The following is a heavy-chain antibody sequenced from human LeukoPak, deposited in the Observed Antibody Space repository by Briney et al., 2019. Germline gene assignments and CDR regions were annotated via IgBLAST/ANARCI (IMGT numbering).Heavy chain of an antibody. CDR1: GFTFRRYG. V-gene: IGHV3-23*01. CDR2: ISGSGGST. D-gene: IGHD5-18*01. Sequence: GGSLRLSCAASGFTFRRYGMSWVRQAPGKGLEWVSAISGSGGSTFYGDSVKGRFTISRDNSKNTLYLQMKSLRAEDTAVYHCAKDLVSGYSYGYDYWGQGILVTVSS. J-gene: IGHJ4*02. CDR3: AKDLVSGYSYGYDY.